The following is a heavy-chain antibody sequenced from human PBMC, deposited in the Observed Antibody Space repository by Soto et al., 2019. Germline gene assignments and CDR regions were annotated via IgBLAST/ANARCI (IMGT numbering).Heavy chain of an antibody. CDR3: ARAPPFYDYYYMDV. Sequence: SETLSLTCTVSGGSIISYYWSWIRQPPGKGLEWIGYIYYSGSTNYNPSLKSRVTISVDTSKNQFSLKLSSVTAADTAVYYCARAPPFYDYYYMDVWGKGTTVTVSS. J-gene: IGHJ6*03. D-gene: IGHD3-3*01. CDR2: IYYSGST. CDR1: GGSIISYY. V-gene: IGHV4-59*01.